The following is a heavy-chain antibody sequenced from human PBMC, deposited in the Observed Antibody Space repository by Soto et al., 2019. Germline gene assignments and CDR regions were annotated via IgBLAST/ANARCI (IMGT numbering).Heavy chain of an antibody. J-gene: IGHJ5*02. V-gene: IGHV3-49*04. CDR2: IRKKSYGGTT. CDR3: ARGQGITFGGQVALHATFDP. CDR1: GVSLGDYA. Sequence: LCSGACGVSLGDYALTWVCQDPGKGLEWVGFIRKKSYGGTTEYAASVAGRFIISRDDSKNIAYLQLNSLKTDDTAVYYCARGQGITFGGQVALHATFDPWGQGTMVTLSS. D-gene: IGHD3-16*01.